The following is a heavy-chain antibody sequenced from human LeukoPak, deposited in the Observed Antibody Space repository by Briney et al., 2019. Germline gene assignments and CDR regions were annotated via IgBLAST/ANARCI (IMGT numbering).Heavy chain of an antibody. CDR1: GGSFSGYY. Sequence: SETLSLTCAVYGGSFSGYYWSWIRQPPGKGLEWIGEINHSGSTNYNPSLKSRVTISVDTPKNQFSLKLSSVTAADTAVYYCARGPSSSWYRFYYYYYGMDVWGQGTTVTVSS. D-gene: IGHD6-13*01. CDR3: ARGPSSSWYRFYYYYYGMDV. CDR2: INHSGST. J-gene: IGHJ6*02. V-gene: IGHV4-34*01.